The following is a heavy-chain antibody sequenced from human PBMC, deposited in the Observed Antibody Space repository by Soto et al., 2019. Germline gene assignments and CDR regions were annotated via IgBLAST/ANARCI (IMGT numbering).Heavy chain of an antibody. D-gene: IGHD2-15*01. V-gene: IGHV4-39*01. Sequence: SETLSLTXTVSGGSIYRSGYYWGWIRQPPGRGLEWIGNIDYNGVTYSNPSLKSRVTISRDTSKNQFPLKLTSVTAADTALYDCGKVLVGATGHTDSDSWGPGTLVTVSS. J-gene: IGHJ4*02. CDR2: IDYNGVT. CDR3: GKVLVGATGHTDSDS. CDR1: GGSIYRSGYY.